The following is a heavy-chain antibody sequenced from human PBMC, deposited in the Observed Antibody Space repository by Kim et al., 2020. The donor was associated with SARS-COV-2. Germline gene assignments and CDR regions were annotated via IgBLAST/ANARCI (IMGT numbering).Heavy chain of an antibody. CDR3: ARVPAEWELSGPDY. D-gene: IGHD1-26*01. J-gene: IGHJ4*02. V-gene: IGHV4-39*07. Sequence: NPPHKGRVTISVDTSKNQFSLKLSSVTAADTAVYYCARVPAEWELSGPDYWGQGTLVTVSS.